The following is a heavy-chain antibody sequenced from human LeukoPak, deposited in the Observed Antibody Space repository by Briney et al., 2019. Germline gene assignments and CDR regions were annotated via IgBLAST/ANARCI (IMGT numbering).Heavy chain of an antibody. Sequence: PSETLSLTCDVSGGSISSSNWWSWVRQPPGKGLEWSGEIYHSGSTNYNPSLKSRVTISVDKSKNQFSLKLSSVTAADTAVYYCERSRRPYSDYGYYFDYWGQGTLVTVSS. D-gene: IGHD4-11*01. CDR1: GGSISSSNW. V-gene: IGHV4-4*02. CDR3: ERSRRPYSDYGYYFDY. CDR2: IYHSGST. J-gene: IGHJ4*02.